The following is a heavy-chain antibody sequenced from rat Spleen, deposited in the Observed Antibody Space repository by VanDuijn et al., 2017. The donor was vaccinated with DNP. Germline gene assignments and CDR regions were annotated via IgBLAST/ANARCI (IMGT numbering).Heavy chain of an antibody. J-gene: IGHJ2*01. V-gene: IGHV5-17*01. CDR1: GFTFSDYA. CDR3: ARQRVYTTDYSYYFDY. Sequence: EVQLVESGGGLVQPGNSLKLSCAASGFTFSDYAMAWVRQSPKKGLEWVATIIYDGSSIYYRDSVRGRFTISRDNAKSTLYLQMDSLRSEDTATYYCARQRVYTTDYSYYFDYWGQGVMVTISS. CDR2: IIYDGSSI. D-gene: IGHD1-6*01.